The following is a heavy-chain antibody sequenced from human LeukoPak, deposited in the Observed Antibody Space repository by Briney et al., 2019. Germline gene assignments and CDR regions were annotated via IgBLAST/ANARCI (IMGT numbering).Heavy chain of an antibody. CDR1: GFTFSSYE. V-gene: IGHV3-48*03. J-gene: IGHJ3*02. D-gene: IGHD3-22*01. CDR2: ISSSGSTI. Sequence: GGSLRLSCAASGFTFSSYEMNRVRQAPGKGLEWVSYISSSGSTIYYADSVKGRFTISRDNAKNSLYLQMNSLRAEDTAVYYCARGGPMIDDAFDIWGQRTMVTVSS. CDR3: ARGGPMIDDAFDI.